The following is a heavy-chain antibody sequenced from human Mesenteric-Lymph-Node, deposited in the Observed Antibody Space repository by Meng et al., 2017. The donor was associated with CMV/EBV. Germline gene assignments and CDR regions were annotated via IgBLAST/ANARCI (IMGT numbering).Heavy chain of an antibody. V-gene: IGHV4-61*01. Sequence: ESLKISCTVSGGSVSSDNSYWTWIRQPPGKGLEWIGYVYYTGSTNYDPSLKSRVTISVDTSKNQFSLKLTSATAADTAVYYCARDAYCSSDSCYMFYFDSWGQGNVVTVSS. J-gene: IGHJ4*02. CDR2: VYYTGST. CDR1: GGSVSSDNSY. CDR3: ARDAYCSSDSCYMFYFDS. D-gene: IGHD2-2*02.